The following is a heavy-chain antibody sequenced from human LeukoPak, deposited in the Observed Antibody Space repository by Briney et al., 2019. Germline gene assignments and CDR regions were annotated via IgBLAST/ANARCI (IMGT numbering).Heavy chain of an antibody. CDR1: GGSISSHY. D-gene: IGHD6-25*01. CDR3: ARSERRAQKDTYYNHYYYMDV. V-gene: IGHV4-59*11. Sequence: SETLSLTCVVSGGSISSHYWSWIRQPPGRRLEWIGFIYFNGYTNYNPSLKTRVTISVDTSNNQFSLRLSSVTAADTAVYYCARSERRAQKDTYYNHYYYMDVWGKGTTVTVSS. CDR2: IYFNGYT. J-gene: IGHJ6*03.